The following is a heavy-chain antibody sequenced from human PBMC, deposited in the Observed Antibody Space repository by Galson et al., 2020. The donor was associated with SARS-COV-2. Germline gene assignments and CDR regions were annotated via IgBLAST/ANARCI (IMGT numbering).Heavy chain of an antibody. Sequence: TGGSLRLSCAASGFTFSSYGMHWVRQAPGKGLEWVAVITYDGSNKYYADSVQGRFTISRDNSKNTLYLQMNSLRAEDTGVYYCAKDANSRRHVRCWIDYEYGMDVWGQGTTVTVSS. CDR1: GFTFSSYG. CDR2: ITYDGSNK. V-gene: IGHV3-30*18. CDR3: AKDANSRRHVRCWIDYEYGMDV. J-gene: IGHJ6*02. D-gene: IGHD6-6*01.